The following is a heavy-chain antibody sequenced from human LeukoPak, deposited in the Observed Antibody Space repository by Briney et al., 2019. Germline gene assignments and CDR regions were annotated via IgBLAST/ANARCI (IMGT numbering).Heavy chain of an antibody. CDR1: GYTFTSYY. D-gene: IGHD1-26*01. J-gene: IGHJ4*02. CDR2: INPSGGST. V-gene: IGHV1-46*01. Sequence: ASVKGSCKASGYTFTSYYMHWVRQAPGQGLEWMGIINPSGGSTSYAQKFQGRVAMTRDTSTSTVYMELSSLRSEDTAVYYCARVGLKWELPFDYWGQGTLVTVSS. CDR3: ARVGLKWELPFDY.